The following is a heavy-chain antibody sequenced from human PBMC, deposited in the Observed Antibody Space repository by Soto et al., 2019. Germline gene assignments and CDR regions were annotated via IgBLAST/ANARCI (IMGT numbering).Heavy chain of an antibody. CDR1: GFSFSNYA. D-gene: IGHD1-7*01. Sequence: EVQLLESWGGLVRPGGSLRLSCAASGFSFSNYAMSWVRQAPGKGLEWVSAINGRGGRTYYTASVEGRFPSSRDPSTNPLSLQMNSWRAEGTAIYYLTKDVDVELTFGCFDCWGQGPLVTVSS. CDR2: INGRGGRT. CDR3: TKDVDVELTFGCFDC. V-gene: IGHV3-23*01. J-gene: IGHJ4*02.